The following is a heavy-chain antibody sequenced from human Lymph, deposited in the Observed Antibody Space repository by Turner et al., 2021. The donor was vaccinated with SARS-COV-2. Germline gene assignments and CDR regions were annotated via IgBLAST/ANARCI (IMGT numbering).Heavy chain of an antibody. Sequence: QVQLGESGRGVVQPGRSLRLSCAAPGFTFSTYAIHRVRQAAGKGLEWWAVKSYDGSNKYYADSVKGRFTISRDNSKNPLYLQMNSLRAEDTAVYYCARYGSGGYFYYGLDVWGQGTTVTVSS. J-gene: IGHJ6*02. V-gene: IGHV3-30*04. D-gene: IGHD3-10*01. CDR3: ARYGSGGYFYYGLDV. CDR2: KSYDGSNK. CDR1: GFTFSTYA.